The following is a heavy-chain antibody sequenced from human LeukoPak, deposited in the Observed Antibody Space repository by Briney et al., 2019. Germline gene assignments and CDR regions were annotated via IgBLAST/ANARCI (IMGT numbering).Heavy chain of an antibody. CDR1: GFTFSSYS. Sequence: GGSLRLSCAASGFTFSSYSMNWVRQAPGKGLEWVANIKQDGSEKYYVDAVKGRFIISRDNAENSLYLQMNSLRGDDTAIYYCVRDPTAAGTDYWGQGTLVTVSS. CDR2: IKQDGSEK. D-gene: IGHD6-13*01. CDR3: VRDPTAAGTDY. J-gene: IGHJ4*02. V-gene: IGHV3-7*01.